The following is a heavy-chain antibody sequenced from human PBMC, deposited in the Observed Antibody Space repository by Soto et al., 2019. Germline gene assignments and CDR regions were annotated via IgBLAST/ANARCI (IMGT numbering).Heavy chain of an antibody. CDR3: ARLPSRHLVDY. V-gene: IGHV4-34*12. CDR1: GGSLSGYY. CDR2: MFYGVGT. Sequence: PSETLSLTCAVYGGSLSGYYWSWIRQPPGKGLEWIGSMFYGVGTYYNPSLKSRVTVSVDTSKNQFSLNLRSVTAADTAVYYCARLPSRHLVDYWGQGTLVTVSS. J-gene: IGHJ4*02. D-gene: IGHD3-3*02.